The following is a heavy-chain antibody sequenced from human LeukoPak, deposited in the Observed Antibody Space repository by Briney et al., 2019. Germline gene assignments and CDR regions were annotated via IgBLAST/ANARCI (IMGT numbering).Heavy chain of an antibody. Sequence: SETLSLTCTVSGGSISSGGYYWSWIRQPPGKGLEWIGYIYHSGSTYYNPSLKSRVTISVDRSKNQFSLKLSSVTAADTAVYYCATAPSIAAAGTPWGQGTLVTVSS. CDR1: GGSISSGGYY. V-gene: IGHV4-30-2*01. J-gene: IGHJ5*02. CDR3: ATAPSIAAAGTP. D-gene: IGHD6-13*01. CDR2: IYHSGST.